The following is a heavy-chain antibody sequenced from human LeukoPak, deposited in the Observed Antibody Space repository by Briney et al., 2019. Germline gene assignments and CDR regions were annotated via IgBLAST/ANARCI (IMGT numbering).Heavy chain of an antibody. Sequence: SETLSLTCTVSGGSISSYYWSWIRQPAGKGLEWIGRIYTSGSTNYNPSLKSRVTMSVDASKNQFSLKLSSVTAADTAVYYCARDHHDFWSLKSMDVWGKGTTVTVSS. V-gene: IGHV4-4*07. CDR3: ARDHHDFWSLKSMDV. CDR1: GGSISSYY. J-gene: IGHJ6*03. D-gene: IGHD3-3*01. CDR2: IYTSGST.